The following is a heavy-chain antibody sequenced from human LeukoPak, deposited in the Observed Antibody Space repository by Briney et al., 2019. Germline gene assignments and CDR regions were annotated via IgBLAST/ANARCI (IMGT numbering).Heavy chain of an antibody. D-gene: IGHD2-15*01. CDR1: GFTFSNYA. CDR3: AKDRVVAATNWYFDL. V-gene: IGHV3-23*01. Sequence: GGSLRLSCAAPGFTFSNYAVTWVRQAPGKGLEWVSAITGSGGSTYYADSVKGRFTISRDNSRNTLYLQMNSLRAEDTALYYCAKDRVVAATNWYFDLWGRGTLVSVSS. CDR2: ITGSGGST. J-gene: IGHJ2*01.